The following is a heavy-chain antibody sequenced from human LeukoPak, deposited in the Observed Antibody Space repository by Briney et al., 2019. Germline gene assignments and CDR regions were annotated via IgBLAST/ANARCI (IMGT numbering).Heavy chain of an antibody. CDR1: GGSTSPYY. Sequence: SETLSLTCTVSGGSTSPYYWSWIRQPPGKGLEWIGYFFYIGSTNYNPSLKSRVIISVDTSKNQISLSLSSVTAADTAVYYCVRDRDEGFDLWGRGTLVTVSS. V-gene: IGHV4-59*01. CDR2: FFYIGST. CDR3: VRDRDEGFDL. J-gene: IGHJ2*01.